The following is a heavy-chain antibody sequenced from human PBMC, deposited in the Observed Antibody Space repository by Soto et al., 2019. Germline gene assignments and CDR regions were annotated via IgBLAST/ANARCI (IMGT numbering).Heavy chain of an antibody. CDR1: GGSISSYY. J-gene: IGHJ4*02. CDR3: ARGRYSSSWYPDY. CDR2: IYYSGST. D-gene: IGHD6-13*01. Sequence: QVQLQESGPGLVKPSETLSLTCTVSGGSISSYYWSWIRQPPGKGLEWIGYIYYSGSTNYNPSLKSRVTRSVDTSKNQFSLKLSSVTAADTAVYYCARGRYSSSWYPDYWGQGTLVTVSS. V-gene: IGHV4-59*01.